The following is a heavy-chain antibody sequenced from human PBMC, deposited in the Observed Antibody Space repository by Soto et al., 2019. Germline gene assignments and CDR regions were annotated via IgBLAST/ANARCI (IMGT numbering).Heavy chain of an antibody. D-gene: IGHD3-9*01. CDR2: ISYDGRNK. V-gene: IGHV3-30*04. CDR3: ARDRYYGILTGYYDNWFDP. J-gene: IGHJ5*02. CDR1: GFIFSSYA. Sequence: GGSLRLSCAASGFIFSSYAIHWVRQAPGKGLEWVAVISYDGRNKYYGDTVKGRFTISRDNSKNTLYMQMNSLRAEDTAVYYCARDRYYGILTGYYDNWFDPWGQGTLVTVSS.